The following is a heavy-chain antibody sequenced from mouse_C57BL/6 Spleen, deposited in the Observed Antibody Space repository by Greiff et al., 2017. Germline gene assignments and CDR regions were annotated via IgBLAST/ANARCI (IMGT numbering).Heavy chain of an antibody. Sequence: QVQLQQPGAELVMPGASVKLSCKASGYTFTSYWMHWVKQRPGQGLEWIGEIDPSDSYTNYNQKFKGKSTLTVDKSSSTAYMQLSSLTSEDSAVYYCARGIDYYGSPIYYARDYWGQGTSVTVSS. CDR1: GYTFTSYW. J-gene: IGHJ4*01. V-gene: IGHV1-69*01. D-gene: IGHD1-1*01. CDR2: IDPSDSYT. CDR3: ARGIDYYGSPIYYARDY.